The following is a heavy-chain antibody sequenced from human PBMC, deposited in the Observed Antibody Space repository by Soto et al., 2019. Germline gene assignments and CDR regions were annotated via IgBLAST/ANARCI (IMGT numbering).Heavy chain of an antibody. Sequence: QVQLQESGPGLVKPSETLSLTCTVSGGSISSYYWSWIRQPPGKGLEWIGYIYYSGSTNYNPSLKRRVTISVDTSKNQSSRKVSSVPAADTAVYYCARRYGSCFAYWGQGALVTVSS. CDR2: IYYSGST. J-gene: IGHJ4*02. CDR3: ARRYGSCFAY. CDR1: GGSISSYY. D-gene: IGHD5-18*01. V-gene: IGHV4-59*08.